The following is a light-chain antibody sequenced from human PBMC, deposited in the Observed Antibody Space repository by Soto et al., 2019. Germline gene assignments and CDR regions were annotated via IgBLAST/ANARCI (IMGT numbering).Light chain of an antibody. CDR3: QQYNSYSPT. V-gene: IGKV1-5*03. Sequence: DIQMTQSPSTLSASVGDRVTITCRASQSISVWLAWYQQKAGKAPNLLIYKASRLESGVPSRVSGSGSETEFTLTISGLQPGDSATYYCQQYNSYSPTFGQGT. J-gene: IGKJ1*01. CDR2: KAS. CDR1: QSISVW.